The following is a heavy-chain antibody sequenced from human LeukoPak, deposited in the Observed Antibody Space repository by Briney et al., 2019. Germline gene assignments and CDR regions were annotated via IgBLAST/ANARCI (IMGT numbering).Heavy chain of an antibody. CDR2: IKSKTDGGTT. V-gene: IGHV3-15*07. J-gene: IGHJ4*02. D-gene: IGHD4-17*01. CDR1: GFTFSNAW. Sequence: MTGGSLRLSCAASGFTFSNAWMNWVRQAPGKGLEWVGRIKSKTDGGTTDYAAPVKGRFTISRDDSKNTLYLQMNSLKTEDTAVYYCTTDEDYGDYFDYWGQGTLVTVSS. CDR3: TTDEDYGDYFDY.